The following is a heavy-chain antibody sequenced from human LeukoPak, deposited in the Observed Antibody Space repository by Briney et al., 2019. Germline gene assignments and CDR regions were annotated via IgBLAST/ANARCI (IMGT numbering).Heavy chain of an antibody. J-gene: IGHJ3*02. CDR1: GGSISSSSYY. CDR2: IYYSGST. Sequence: SSETLSLTCTVSGGSISSSSYYWGWIRQPPGKGLEWIGSIYYSGSTYYNPSLKSRVTISVDTSKNQFSLKLSSVTAADTAVYYCASPSRGYRGAFDIWGQGTMVTVSS. V-gene: IGHV4-39*01. CDR3: ASPSRGYRGAFDI. D-gene: IGHD5-12*01.